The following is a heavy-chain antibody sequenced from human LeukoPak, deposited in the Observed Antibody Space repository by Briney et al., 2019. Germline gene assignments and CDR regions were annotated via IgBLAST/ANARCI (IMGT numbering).Heavy chain of an antibody. CDR1: GFTFSIYW. V-gene: IGHV3-7*01. CDR2: IKQDGSER. D-gene: IGHD3-22*01. Sequence: GGSLRLSCTASGFTFSIYWMSWVRQAPGKGLEWVANIKQDGSERYYVDSVKGRFTISRDNAKNSLYLQMNSLRAEDAAVYYCARDRALYDSRGYYYTEDDYWGQGTLVTVSS. CDR3: ARDRALYDSRGYYYTEDDY. J-gene: IGHJ4*02.